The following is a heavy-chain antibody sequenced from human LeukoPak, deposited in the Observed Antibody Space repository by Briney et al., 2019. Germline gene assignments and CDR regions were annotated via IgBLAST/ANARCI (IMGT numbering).Heavy chain of an antibody. CDR3: AKYCSSTTCYEGFI. D-gene: IGHD2-2*01. V-gene: IGHV3-23*01. J-gene: IGHJ4*02. CDR2: MSGTGGST. Sequence: PGGSLRLSCAASGFTFSNYAMSWVRQAPGKGLEWVSAMSGTGGSTYYADSAKGRFTISRDDSKNTLYLQMNSLRAEDTAVYYCAKYCSSTTCYEGFIWGQGTLVTVSS. CDR1: GFTFSNYA.